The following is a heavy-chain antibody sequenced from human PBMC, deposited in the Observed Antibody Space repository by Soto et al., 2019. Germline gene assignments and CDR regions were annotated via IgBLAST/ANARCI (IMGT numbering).Heavy chain of an antibody. CDR1: GYTFTGYY. V-gene: IGHV1-2*04. CDR2: INPNSGGT. Sequence: GASVKVSCKASGYTFTGYYMHWVRQAPGQGLEWMGWINPNSGGTNYAQKFQGWVTMTRDTSISTAYMELSRLRSDDTAVYYCARSDPDSGSYWDEPPQNGMDVWGQGTTVTVSS. CDR3: ARSDPDSGSYWDEPPQNGMDV. D-gene: IGHD1-26*01. J-gene: IGHJ6*02.